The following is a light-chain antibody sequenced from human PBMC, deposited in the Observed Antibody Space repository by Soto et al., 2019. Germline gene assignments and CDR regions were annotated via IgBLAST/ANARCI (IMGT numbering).Light chain of an antibody. Sequence: QSALTQPPSASGTPGQRVTISCSGSSSNIGSNYVYWYQQLPGTAPKLLIYRNNQRPSGVPDRFSGSKSGTSASLAISGLRSEDEVDYYSAESDDSLSGRYVFGTGTIVTV. V-gene: IGLV1-47*01. CDR1: SSNIGSNY. CDR2: RNN. CDR3: AESDDSLSGRYV. J-gene: IGLJ1*01.